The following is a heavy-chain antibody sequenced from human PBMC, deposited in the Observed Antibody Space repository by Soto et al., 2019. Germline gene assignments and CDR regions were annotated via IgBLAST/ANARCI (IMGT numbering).Heavy chain of an antibody. CDR1: GFTFSSYW. V-gene: IGHV3-7*03. J-gene: IGHJ4*02. CDR2: IKQDGSEK. CDR3: ARVGLRFLEWLLSPGYFDY. D-gene: IGHD3-3*01. Sequence: GGSLRLSCAASGFTFSSYWMSWVRRAPGKGLEWVANIKQDGSEKYYVDSVKGRFTISRDNAKNSLYLQMNSLRAEDTAVYYCARVGLRFLEWLLSPGYFDYWGQGTLVTVSS.